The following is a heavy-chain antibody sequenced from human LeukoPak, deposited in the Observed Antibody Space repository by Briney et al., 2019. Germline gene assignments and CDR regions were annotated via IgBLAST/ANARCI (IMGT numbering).Heavy chain of an antibody. CDR2: ISNSGDST. J-gene: IGHJ4*02. D-gene: IGHD1-1*01. Sequence: PGGSLRLSCAASGFTFSSYAMSWVRQAPGKGLEWVSDISNSGDSTYYADSVKGRFTISRDNFKNTLYLQMNSLRAEDTAVYYCAKDTPTTSGYFDFWGQGTLVTVSS. CDR1: GFTFSSYA. CDR3: AKDTPTTSGYFDF. V-gene: IGHV3-23*01.